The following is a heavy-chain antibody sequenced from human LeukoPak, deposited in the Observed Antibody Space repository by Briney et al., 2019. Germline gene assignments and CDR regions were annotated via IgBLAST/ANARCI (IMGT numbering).Heavy chain of an antibody. V-gene: IGHV3-74*03. J-gene: IGHJ6*02. Sequence: GGSLRLSCAASGFTFSDYWMHWVRQAPGKGLVWVSRINSDGTNTKYADFVKGRFTISRDNAKNTLYLQMNSLRVEDTAVYYCARETRQSYGLDVWGQGTTVIVSS. CDR2: INSDGTNT. CDR3: ARETRQSYGLDV. CDR1: GFTFSDYW.